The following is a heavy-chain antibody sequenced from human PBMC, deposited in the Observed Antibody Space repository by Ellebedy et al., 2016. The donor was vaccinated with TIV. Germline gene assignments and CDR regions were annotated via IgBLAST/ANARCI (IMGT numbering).Heavy chain of an antibody. CDR3: AHRRFGSISFDY. V-gene: IGHV2-5*01. CDR2: LYWNGDE. Sequence: SGPTLVKPTQTLTLTCTFSGFSLSISDEGVGWIRQPPGKALEWLGFLYWNGDERYSPSLTSRLTFTKDTSKNQVVLTVTDMDPVDTATYYCAHRRFGSISFDYWGQGILVTVSS. J-gene: IGHJ4*02. CDR1: GFSLSISDEG. D-gene: IGHD3-3*01.